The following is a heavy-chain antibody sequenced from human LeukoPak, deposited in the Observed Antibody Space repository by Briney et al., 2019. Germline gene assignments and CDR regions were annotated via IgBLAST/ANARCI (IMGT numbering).Heavy chain of an antibody. Sequence: GGSLRLSCAASGFTFSSYAMYWVRQAPGKGLEWVAVISYDGSNKYYADSVKGRFTISRDNSKNTLYLQMNSLRAEDTAVYYCARDDSSGYDPFYGYWGQGTLVTVSS. J-gene: IGHJ4*02. D-gene: IGHD3-22*01. CDR3: ARDDSSGYDPFYGY. CDR1: GFTFSSYA. CDR2: ISYDGSNK. V-gene: IGHV3-30-3*01.